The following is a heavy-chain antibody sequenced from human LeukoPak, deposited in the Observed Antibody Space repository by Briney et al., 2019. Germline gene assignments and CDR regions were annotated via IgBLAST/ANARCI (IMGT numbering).Heavy chain of an antibody. CDR2: IYYSGST. D-gene: IGHD1-26*01. CDR1: GGSISSGDYY. V-gene: IGHV4-30-4*08. Sequence: PSQTLSLTCTVSGGSISSGDYYWSWIRQPPGKGLEWIGYIYYSGSTYYNPSLKSRVTISVDTSKNQFSLKLSSVTAADTAVYYCARAESGSYRGYFDYWGQGTLVTVSS. CDR3: ARAESGSYRGYFDY. J-gene: IGHJ4*02.